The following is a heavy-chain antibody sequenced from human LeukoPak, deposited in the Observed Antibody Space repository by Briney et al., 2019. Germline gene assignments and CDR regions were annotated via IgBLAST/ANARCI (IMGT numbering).Heavy chain of an antibody. CDR2: ISSSGSTI. J-gene: IGHJ3*02. V-gene: IGHV3-48*01. Sequence: GGSLRLSCAASGFTFSSYNMNWVRQAPGKGLEWVSYISSSGSTIYYADSVKGRFAISRDNAKNSLYLQLNSLRAEDTAVYYCARGVAVAGNDAFDIWGQGTMVTVSS. CDR3: ARGVAVAGNDAFDI. D-gene: IGHD6-19*01. CDR1: GFTFSSYN.